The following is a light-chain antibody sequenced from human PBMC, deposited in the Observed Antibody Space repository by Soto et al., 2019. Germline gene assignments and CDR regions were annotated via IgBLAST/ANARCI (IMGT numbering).Light chain of an antibody. Sequence: QSVLTQPPSASGSTGQSVTISCTGTSSDVGDNYFSWYQQHLGKAPKLIIYEVSQRPSGVPDRFSDSKSGNTASLTVSGLQTEDEADYYCSAYAGSNNFVFGSGTKVTVL. CDR1: SSDVGDNY. V-gene: IGLV2-8*01. CDR2: EVS. J-gene: IGLJ1*01. CDR3: SAYAGSNNFV.